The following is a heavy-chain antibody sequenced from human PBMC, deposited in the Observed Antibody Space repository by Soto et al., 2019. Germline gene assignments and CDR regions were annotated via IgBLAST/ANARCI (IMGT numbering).Heavy chain of an antibody. CDR1: GYRFTSYW. CDR3: ARGANYYDSSGYYPRYYYYYGMDV. CDR2: IYPGDSDT. D-gene: IGHD3-22*01. V-gene: IGHV5-51*01. J-gene: IGHJ6*02. Sequence: PGESLKISCKGSGYRFTSYWIGWVRQMPGKGLEWMGIIYPGDSDTRYSPSFQGQVTISADKSISTAYLQWSSLKASDTAMYYCARGANYYDSSGYYPRYYYYYGMDVWGQGTTVTVSS.